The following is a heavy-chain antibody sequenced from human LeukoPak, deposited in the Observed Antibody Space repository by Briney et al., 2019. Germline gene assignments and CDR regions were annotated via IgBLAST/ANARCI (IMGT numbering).Heavy chain of an antibody. CDR1: GYSFTTYG. CDR2: ISAYNGNT. Sequence: GASVKVSCKTSGYSFTTYGISWVRQAPGQGLEWMGWISAYNGNTNYAQKLQGRVTMTTDTSTSTAYMELRSLRSDDTAVYYCARTRGYYDYVWGSYRLSFLDYWGQGTLVTVSS. CDR3: ARTRGYYDYVWGSYRLSFLDY. D-gene: IGHD3-16*02. J-gene: IGHJ4*02. V-gene: IGHV1-18*01.